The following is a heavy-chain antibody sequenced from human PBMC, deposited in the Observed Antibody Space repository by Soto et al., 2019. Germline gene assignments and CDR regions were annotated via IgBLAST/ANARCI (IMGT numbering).Heavy chain of an antibody. CDR1: GYTFTSYD. J-gene: IGHJ4*02. Sequence: GGSVKVSCKASGYTFTSYDITWVRQTTGQGLEWMGWMQPSSGRTGYAQKSQGRVTMTRDTSINTAYMELSSLTSDDTAFYYCARGVTAGVDYWGQGTLVTVSS. V-gene: IGHV1-8*01. CDR2: MQPSSGRT. D-gene: IGHD1-26*01. CDR3: ARGVTAGVDY.